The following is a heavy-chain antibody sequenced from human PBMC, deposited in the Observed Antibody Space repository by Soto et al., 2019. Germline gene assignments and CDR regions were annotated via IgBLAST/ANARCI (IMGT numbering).Heavy chain of an antibody. CDR3: ARLVYDTRLNYMYFDF. V-gene: IGHV4-4*02. Sequence: SETLSLTCAVSGVSISSGNWWTWVRQTPQRGLEYIGEIFHDGTANYYPSFERRVAISVDTSKNQFSLKLTSVTAAGTAIYFCARLVYDTRLNYMYFDFWGQGALVTVSS. CDR1: GVSISSGNW. J-gene: IGHJ4*02. D-gene: IGHD2-8*01. CDR2: IFHDGTA.